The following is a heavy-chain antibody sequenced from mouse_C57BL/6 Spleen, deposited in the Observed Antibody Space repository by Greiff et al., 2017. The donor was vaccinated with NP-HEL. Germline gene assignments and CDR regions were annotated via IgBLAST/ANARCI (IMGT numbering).Heavy chain of an antibody. CDR3: TANYYSSSPFDY. Sequence: EVQLQQSGAELVRPGASVKLSCTASGFNIKDYYMHWVKQRPEQGLEWIGRIDPEDGDTEYAPKFQGKATMTADTSSNTAYLQRSSLASEDTAVYYCTANYYSSSPFDYWGQGTTLTVSS. J-gene: IGHJ2*01. V-gene: IGHV14-1*01. CDR2: IDPEDGDT. CDR1: GFNIKDYY. D-gene: IGHD1-1*01.